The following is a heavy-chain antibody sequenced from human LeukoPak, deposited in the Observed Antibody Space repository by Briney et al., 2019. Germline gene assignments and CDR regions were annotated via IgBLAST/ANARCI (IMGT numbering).Heavy chain of an antibody. Sequence: RASVKVSCKASGGAFSSYTISWVRQAPGQGLEWMGGIIPIFGTTNYAQRFQGRVTISADESTSTAYMALSSLRSEDTAVYYCASVWFGPTIHGYFQHWGQGTLVTVSS. D-gene: IGHD3-10*01. CDR3: ASVWFGPTIHGYFQH. CDR2: IIPIFGTT. V-gene: IGHV1-69*13. CDR1: GGAFSSYT. J-gene: IGHJ1*01.